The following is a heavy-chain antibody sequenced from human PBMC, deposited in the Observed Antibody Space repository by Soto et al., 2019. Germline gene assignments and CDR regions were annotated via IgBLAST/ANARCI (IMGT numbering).Heavy chain of an antibody. J-gene: IGHJ4*02. CDR2: ISHDGSNT. CDR1: GFTFRSYG. V-gene: IGHV3-30*03. Sequence: GSLTLSCAAPGFTFRSYGMYLVRQVPGKGLEWMSFISHDGSNTYYAESVRGRFTISRDNSNNTLYLRMNSLRVEDTAVYFCARTDYSTTLYYFDAWGQGTLVTVSS. D-gene: IGHD4-4*01. CDR3: ARTDYSTTLYYFDA.